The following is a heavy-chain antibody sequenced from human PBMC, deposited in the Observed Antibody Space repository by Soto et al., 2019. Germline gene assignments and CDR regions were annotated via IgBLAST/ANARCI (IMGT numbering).Heavy chain of an antibody. D-gene: IGHD5-18*01. Sequence: GGSLRLSCAASGFTFSSYAMSWVRQAPGKGLEWVSTISGSDGRTYSTDSVKGRFTISRDNSRNTAYLQMNSPRVEDTAVYYCAKGVSQYTPLALFDYWGRGTLVTVSS. J-gene: IGHJ4*02. CDR1: GFTFSSYA. CDR2: ISGSDGRT. CDR3: AKGVSQYTPLALFDY. V-gene: IGHV3-23*01.